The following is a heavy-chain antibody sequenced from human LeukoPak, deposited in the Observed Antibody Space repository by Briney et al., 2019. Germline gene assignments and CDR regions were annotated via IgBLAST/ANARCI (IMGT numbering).Heavy chain of an antibody. CDR2: IYYSGTT. J-gene: IGHJ4*02. CDR3: ARLRFDFWSGYTHLYFDY. Sequence: PSETLSLTCTVSGGSISSSSYSWGWIRQPPGKGLEWIGSIYYSGTTYYNPSLKSRVTISVDTSKIQFSLKLSSVAATDTALYFCARLRFDFWSGYTHLYFDYWGQGTLVTVSS. V-gene: IGHV4-39*01. CDR1: GGSISSSSYS. D-gene: IGHD3-3*01.